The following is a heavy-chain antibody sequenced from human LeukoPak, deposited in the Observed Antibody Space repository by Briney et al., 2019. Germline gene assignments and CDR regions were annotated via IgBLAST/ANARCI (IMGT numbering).Heavy chain of an antibody. CDR2: IYYTGST. V-gene: IGHV4-31*11. CDR3: ARDPTPGMYYFDY. D-gene: IGHD4-11*01. J-gene: IGHJ4*02. Sequence: SETLSLICAVSGDSINTGGYYWNWIRQHPGQGLEWIGYIYYTGSTYSNPSLRSRPTMSLDTSKNRFSLRLNSVTAADTAVYYCARDPTPGMYYFDYWGQGILVTVSS. CDR1: GDSINTGGYY.